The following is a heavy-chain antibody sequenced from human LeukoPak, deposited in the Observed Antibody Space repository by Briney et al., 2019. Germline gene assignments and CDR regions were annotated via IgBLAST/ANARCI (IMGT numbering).Heavy chain of an antibody. CDR3: ARRSQVGSNWFFDI. J-gene: IGHJ4*02. Sequence: GESLKISRKGSGYSFTSYWIGWVRQMPGKGLEWMGIVYLGDSETRYSPSFQGQVTISADKSISTAYLQWSSLKASDTAMYYCARRSQVGSNWFFDIWGQGTLVTVSS. CDR2: VYLGDSET. V-gene: IGHV5-51*01. CDR1: GYSFTSYW. D-gene: IGHD6-13*01.